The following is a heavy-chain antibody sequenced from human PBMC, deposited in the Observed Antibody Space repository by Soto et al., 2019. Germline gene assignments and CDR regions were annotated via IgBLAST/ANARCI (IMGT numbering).Heavy chain of an antibody. V-gene: IGHV4-39*02. CDR2: IYYRGNA. J-gene: IGHJ4*02. D-gene: IGHD3-3*01. CDR3: ARDGVVTRAIDY. CDR1: DDSINSDKYY. Sequence: PSETLSLTCSVSDDSINSDKYYWGWIRQPPGKGLEWIGSIYYRGNAYYNPSLQTRVTISLDKSRSQFSLKLNSVTAEDTAVYYCARDGVVTRAIDYWGQGTLVTVSS.